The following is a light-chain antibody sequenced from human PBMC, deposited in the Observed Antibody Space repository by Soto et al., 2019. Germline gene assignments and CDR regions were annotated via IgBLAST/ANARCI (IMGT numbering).Light chain of an antibody. J-gene: IGKJ2*01. CDR2: GAF. CDR1: QSVSSN. V-gene: IGKV3-15*01. Sequence: EIVMTQSPATLSVSPGEGATLSCRASQSVSSNLAWYQQKPGQAPRLLVYGAFIGATVIPARFSGSGSGTEFTLTISSLQSEDFAVYYCQQYNNWPYTFGQGTKLEIK. CDR3: QQYNNWPYT.